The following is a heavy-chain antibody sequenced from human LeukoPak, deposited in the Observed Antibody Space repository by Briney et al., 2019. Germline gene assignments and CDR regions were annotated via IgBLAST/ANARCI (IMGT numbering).Heavy chain of an antibody. CDR1: GYKLTDNW. CDR3: ARGATIFGVANWFDP. Sequence: ASVKVSCKAFGYKLTDNWIHWVRQAPGQGLKWMGWINTKTGATNIAQQFQGRVTMTRDVSTSTVYMELSSLRSEDTAVYYCARGATIFGVANWFDPWGQGTLVTVSS. D-gene: IGHD3-3*01. J-gene: IGHJ5*02. CDR2: INTKTGAT. V-gene: IGHV1-2*02.